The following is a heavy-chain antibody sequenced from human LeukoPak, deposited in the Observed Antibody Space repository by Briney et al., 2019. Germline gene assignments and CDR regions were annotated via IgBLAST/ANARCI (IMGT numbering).Heavy chain of an antibody. CDR3: ASLKNYYDSSGYLVTDAFDI. D-gene: IGHD3-22*01. CDR1: GYTCTSYY. Sequence: ASVKVSCKASGYTCTSYYMHWVRQAPGQGLEWMGIINPSGGSTSYAQKFQGRVTMTRDMSTSTVYMELSSLRSEDTAVYYCASLKNYYDSSGYLVTDAFDIWGQGTMVTVSS. V-gene: IGHV1-46*01. J-gene: IGHJ3*02. CDR2: INPSGGST.